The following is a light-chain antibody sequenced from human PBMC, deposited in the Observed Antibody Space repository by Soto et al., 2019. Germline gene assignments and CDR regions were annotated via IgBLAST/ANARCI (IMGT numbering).Light chain of an antibody. CDR1: SSDVVYYNF. Sequence: QSALTQPASVSGSPGQSITISCTGTSSDVVYYNFVSWYQQHPGKAPKLIIYDVSNRPSGVSDRFSGSKSGNTASLTVSGLQAEDEADYYCSSYTSSDPSPYVFGTGTKVTVL. J-gene: IGLJ1*01. CDR2: DVS. V-gene: IGLV2-14*03. CDR3: SSYTSSDPSPYV.